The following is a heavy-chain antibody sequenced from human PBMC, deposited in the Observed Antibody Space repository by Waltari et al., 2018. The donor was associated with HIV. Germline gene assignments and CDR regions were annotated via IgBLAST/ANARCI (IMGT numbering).Heavy chain of an antibody. CDR1: GFIFNSYS. Sequence: EVQLVESGGGPVKPGESLRLPCVTSGFIFNSYSLNWVRQAPGKGPEWVSSISSSGNFKHYADSVKGRFTISRDNAENSLYLQMNGRRAEDTAIYYCARDSRGSTWSLNWFDPWDQGTLVTVSS. V-gene: IGHV3-21*02. J-gene: IGHJ5*02. CDR2: ISSSGNFK. D-gene: IGHD6-6*01. CDR3: ARDSRGSTWSLNWFDP.